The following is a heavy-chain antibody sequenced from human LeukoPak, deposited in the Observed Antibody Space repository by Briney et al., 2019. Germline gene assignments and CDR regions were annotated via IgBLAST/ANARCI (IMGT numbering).Heavy chain of an antibody. V-gene: IGHV4-34*01. CDR1: GGSFSGYY. CDR3: ARDSCSGGSCYPYHY. D-gene: IGHD2-15*01. CDR2: INHSGST. Sequence: PSETLSLTCAVYGGSFSGYYWSWIRQPPGKGLEWIGEINHSGSTNYNPSLKSRVTISVDTSKNQFSLKLSSVTAADTAVYYCARDSCSGGSCYPYHYWGQGTLVTVSS. J-gene: IGHJ4*02.